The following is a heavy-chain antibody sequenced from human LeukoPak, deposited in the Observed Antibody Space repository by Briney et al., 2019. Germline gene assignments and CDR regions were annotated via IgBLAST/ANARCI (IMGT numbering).Heavy chain of an antibody. D-gene: IGHD2-2*01. Sequence: PGGSLRLSCAASGFTFSSYAMHWVRQAPGKGLEWVAVISYDGSNKYYADSVKGRFTISRDNSKNSLFLQMNSLRAEDTAVYYCTRGSGSRVVVPAANFDFWGQGTLVTVSS. V-gene: IGHV3-30-3*01. CDR1: GFTFSSYA. CDR2: ISYDGSNK. J-gene: IGHJ4*02. CDR3: TRGSGSRVVVPAANFDF.